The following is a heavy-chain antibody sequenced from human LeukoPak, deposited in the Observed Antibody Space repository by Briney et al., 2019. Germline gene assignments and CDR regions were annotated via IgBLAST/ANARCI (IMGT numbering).Heavy chain of an antibody. CDR2: IYYSGST. D-gene: IGHD6-13*01. CDR3: ASHQTGSSSSTWYYGMDV. Sequence: PSETLSLTCTVSGGSISSSSYYWGWIRQPPGKGLEWIGSIYYSGSTYYNPSLKSRVTISVDTSKNQFSLKLSSVTAADTAVYYCASHQTGSSSSTWYYGMDVWGQGTTVTVSS. J-gene: IGHJ6*02. V-gene: IGHV4-39*01. CDR1: GGSISSSSYY.